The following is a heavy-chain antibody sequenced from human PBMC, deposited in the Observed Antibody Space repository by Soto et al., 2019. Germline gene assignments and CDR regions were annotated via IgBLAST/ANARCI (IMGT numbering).Heavy chain of an antibody. V-gene: IGHV3-21*01. D-gene: IGHD2-2*01. Sequence: PGGSLRLSCAASGFTFSSYSMNWVRQAPGKGLEWVSSISSSSSYIYYADSVKGRFTISRDNAKNSLYLQMNSLRAEDTAVYYCARDRAVVVPAASSPWFDPWGQGTLVTVSS. CDR2: ISSSSSYI. J-gene: IGHJ5*02. CDR3: ARDRAVVVPAASSPWFDP. CDR1: GFTFSSYS.